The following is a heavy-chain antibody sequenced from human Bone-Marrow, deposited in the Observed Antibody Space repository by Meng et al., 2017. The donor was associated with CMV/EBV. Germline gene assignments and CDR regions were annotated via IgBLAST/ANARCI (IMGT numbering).Heavy chain of an antibody. CDR1: GYTFTSYD. D-gene: IGHD2-15*01. CDR3: AGERLRSKCRGSCHLGYYGMDV. CDR2: MNPNSGNT. Sequence: ASVKVSCKASGYTFTSYDINWVRQATGQGLEWMGWMNPNSGNTGYAQKFQGRVTMTRNTSISTAYMELSSLRSEDTAVYYCAGERLRSKCRGSCHLGYYGMDVWGQGTTVTVSS. J-gene: IGHJ6*02. V-gene: IGHV1-8*01.